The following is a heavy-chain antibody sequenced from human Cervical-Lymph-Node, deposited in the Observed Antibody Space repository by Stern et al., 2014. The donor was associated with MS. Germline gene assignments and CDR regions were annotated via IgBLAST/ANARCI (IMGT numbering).Heavy chain of an antibody. V-gene: IGHV4-30-2*01. J-gene: IGHJ3*02. D-gene: IGHD4-17*01. CDR2: VYQSGST. CDR3: ARSSTVTPNAFDI. Sequence: VQLVESGSGLVKPSQTLSLTCAVSCGSISSGGYYWSWLRQPPGKGLEWIGYVYQSGSTYYNPYLKSRVTISVDRSKNQFSLKLSSVTAADTAVYYCARSSTVTPNAFDIWGQGTMVTVSS. CDR1: CGSISSGGYY.